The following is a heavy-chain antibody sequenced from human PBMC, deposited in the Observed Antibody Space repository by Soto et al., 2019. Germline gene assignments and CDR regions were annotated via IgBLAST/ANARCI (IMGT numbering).Heavy chain of an antibody. J-gene: IGHJ4*02. V-gene: IGHV3-11*01. CDR3: ARDFGPLRDDYSNYASYYFDY. Sequence: QVQLVESGGGLVKPGGSLRLSCAASGFTFSDYYMSWIRQAPGKGLEWVSYISSSGSTIYYADSVKGRFTISRDNAKNSLYLQMNSLRAEDTAVYYCARDFGPLRDDYSNYASYYFDYWGQGTLVTVSS. CDR1: GFTFSDYY. D-gene: IGHD4-4*01. CDR2: ISSSGSTI.